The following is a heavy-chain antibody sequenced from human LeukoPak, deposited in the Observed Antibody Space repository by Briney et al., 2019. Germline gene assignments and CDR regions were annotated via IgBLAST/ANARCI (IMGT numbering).Heavy chain of an antibody. J-gene: IGHJ5*02. CDR2: IYYSGST. CDR1: GASISSYY. Sequence: PSETLSLTCTASGASISSYYWSWIRQPPGKGLEWLGSIYYSGSTNYNPSLKSRVTISVDTSKNQFSLKLSSLTAADTAVYYCARGTTPLDNWFDPWGQGTLGTVSA. CDR3: ARGTTPLDNWFDP. V-gene: IGHV4-59*01. D-gene: IGHD2/OR15-2a*01.